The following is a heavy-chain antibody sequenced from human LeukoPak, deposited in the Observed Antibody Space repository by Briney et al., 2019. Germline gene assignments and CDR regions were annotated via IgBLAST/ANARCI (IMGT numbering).Heavy chain of an antibody. Sequence: SETLSLTCTVSGGSISSYYWSWIRQPPGKGLEWIGYIYYSGSTNYNPSLKSRVTISVDTSKNQLSLNLKSVTAADTAAYYCARGSWSGYYEALEFFQHWGQGTLVTVSS. V-gene: IGHV4-59*08. J-gene: IGHJ1*01. CDR1: GGSISSYY. D-gene: IGHD3-3*01. CDR3: ARGSWSGYYEALEFFQH. CDR2: IYYSGST.